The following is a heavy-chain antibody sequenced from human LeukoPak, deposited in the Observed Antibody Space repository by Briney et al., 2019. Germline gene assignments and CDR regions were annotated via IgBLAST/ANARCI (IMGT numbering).Heavy chain of an antibody. CDR3: AKGLRFPGWYFDL. Sequence: GGSLRLSCAASGFSVSTNYMIWVRQAPGMGLECVSVISNHGTTYYADSVKGRFSISRDNSKNTVFLQMNSLRAEDTAVYYCAKGLRFPGWYFDLWGRGTLVTVSS. V-gene: IGHV3-53*01. CDR1: GFSVSTNY. J-gene: IGHJ2*01. CDR2: ISNHGTT. D-gene: IGHD3-3*01.